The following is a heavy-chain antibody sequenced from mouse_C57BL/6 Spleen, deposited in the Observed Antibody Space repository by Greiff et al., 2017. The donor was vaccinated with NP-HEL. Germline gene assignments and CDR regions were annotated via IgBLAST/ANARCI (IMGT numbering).Heavy chain of an antibody. CDR3: AREDDYDERFAY. V-gene: IGHV1-69*01. J-gene: IGHJ3*01. CDR1: GYTFTSYW. Sequence: QVQLQQPGAELVMPGASVKLSCKASGYTFTSYWMHWVKQRPGQGLEWIGEIDPSDSFTNYNQKFKGKSTLTVDKSSSTAYMQLSSLTSEDSAVYYCAREDDYDERFAYWGQGTLVTVSA. CDR2: IDPSDSFT. D-gene: IGHD2-4*01.